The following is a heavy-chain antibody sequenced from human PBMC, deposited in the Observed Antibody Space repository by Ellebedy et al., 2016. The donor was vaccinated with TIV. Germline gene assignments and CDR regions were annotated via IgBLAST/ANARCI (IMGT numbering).Heavy chain of an antibody. D-gene: IGHD5-18*01. CDR3: TRSRGYTVSHGMDV. CDR2: IHYSGRT. J-gene: IGHJ6*02. Sequence: MPSETLSLTCTVSGGSISTDYYWSWIRQPPGKEMELSGSIHYSGRTWYNPPLRSRVTKLVDTSKNQLSLNLDFVTAADTAVYYCTRSRGYTVSHGMDVWGQGTSVTVSS. CDR1: GGSISTDYY. V-gene: IGHV4-39*01.